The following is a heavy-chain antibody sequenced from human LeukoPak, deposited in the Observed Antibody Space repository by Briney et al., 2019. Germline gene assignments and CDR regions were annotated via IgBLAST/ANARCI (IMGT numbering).Heavy chain of an antibody. CDR3: ARGTRMTPFDY. D-gene: IGHD1-14*01. Sequence: GGSLRLSCAASGFTVSSNYMSWVRQAPGKGLEWVSVIYSGGSTYYADSVKGRFTISRDNSKNTLYLQMNRLRAEDTAVYYCARGTRMTPFDYWGQGTLVTVSS. V-gene: IGHV3-53*01. J-gene: IGHJ4*02. CDR2: IYSGGST. CDR1: GFTVSSNY.